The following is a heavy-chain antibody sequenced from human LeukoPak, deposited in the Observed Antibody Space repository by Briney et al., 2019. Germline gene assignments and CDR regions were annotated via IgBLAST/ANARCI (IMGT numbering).Heavy chain of an antibody. CDR3: ARWAYSSGWYRDAFDI. D-gene: IGHD6-19*01. CDR1: GGSISSSNW. J-gene: IGHJ3*02. Sequence: SGTLSLTCAVSGGSISSSNWWSWVRQPPGKGLEWIGEIYHSGSTYYNPSLKSRVTISVDTSKNQFSLKLSSVTAADTAVYYCARWAYSSGWYRDAFDIWGQGTMVTVSS. CDR2: IYHSGST. V-gene: IGHV4-4*02.